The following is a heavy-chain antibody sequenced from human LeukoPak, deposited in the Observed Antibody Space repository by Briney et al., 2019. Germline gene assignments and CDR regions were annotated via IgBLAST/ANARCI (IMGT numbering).Heavy chain of an antibody. V-gene: IGHV3-11*04. CDR1: RFMFSDYY. CDR3: AREYVPAISTTLLRSTYYFDY. J-gene: IGHJ4*02. CDR2: ISSSGSTI. Sequence: GGSLRLSCAASRFMFSDYYMSWIRQAPGKGLEWVSYISSSGSTIDYADSVKGRFTISRDNSKNTLYLQMNSLRAEDTAVYYCAREYVPAISTTLLRSTYYFDYWGQGTLVTVSS. D-gene: IGHD1/OR15-1a*01.